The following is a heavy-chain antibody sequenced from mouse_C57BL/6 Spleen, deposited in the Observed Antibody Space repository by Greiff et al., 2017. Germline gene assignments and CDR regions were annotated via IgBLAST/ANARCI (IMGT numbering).Heavy chain of an antibody. CDR3: ARRNSNGDWYFDV. CDR2: IDPEDGET. D-gene: IGHD2-5*01. V-gene: IGHV14-2*01. Sequence: EVQVVESGAELVKPGASVKLSCTASGFNIKDYYMHWVKQRTEQGLEWIGRIDPEDGETKYAPKFQGKATITADTSSNTAYLQLSSLTSEDTAVYYCARRNSNGDWYFDVWGTGTTVTVSS. J-gene: IGHJ1*03. CDR1: GFNIKDYY.